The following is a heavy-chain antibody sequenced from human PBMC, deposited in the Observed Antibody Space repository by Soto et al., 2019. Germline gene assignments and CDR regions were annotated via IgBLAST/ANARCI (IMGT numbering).Heavy chain of an antibody. J-gene: IGHJ4*02. D-gene: IGHD2-15*01. V-gene: IGHV4-59*08. CDR1: GGSISSYY. CDR2: IYYSGST. Sequence: QVQLQESGPGLVKPSETLSLTCTVSGGSISSYYWSWIRQPPGKGLEWIGYIYYSGSTNYNPSLKSRVTISVDTSTNQFSLKLSSVTAADPAVYDWARHRPGSGGSCSDDWGQGTLVTVSS. CDR3: ARHRPGSGGSCSDD.